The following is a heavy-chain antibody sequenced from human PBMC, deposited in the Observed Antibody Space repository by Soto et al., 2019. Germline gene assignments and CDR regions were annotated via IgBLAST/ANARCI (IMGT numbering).Heavy chain of an antibody. CDR3: ARAVPPVTTVGYFQH. CDR1: GGSISSYY. V-gene: IGHV4-59*12. CDR2: IYYSGST. J-gene: IGHJ1*01. D-gene: IGHD4-17*01. Sequence: PSETLSLTCTVSGGSISSYYWSWIRQPPGKGLEWIGYIYYSGSTNYNPSLKSRVTISVDTSKNQFSLKLSSVTAADTAVYYCARAVPPVTTVGYFQHWGQGTLVTVSS.